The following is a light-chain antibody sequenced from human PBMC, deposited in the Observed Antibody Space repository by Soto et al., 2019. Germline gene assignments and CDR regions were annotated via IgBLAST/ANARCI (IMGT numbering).Light chain of an antibody. V-gene: IGKV1-5*03. CDR2: KPS. Sequence: DIQMTQSPSTLSGSVGDRVTITCRASQTISNWLAWYQQKPGKAPKLLIYKPSTLKSGVPSRSSGSGSGTEFTLTISSLQPDDFATYYCQHYNSYSEAFGQGTKVELK. CDR3: QHYNSYSEA. J-gene: IGKJ1*01. CDR1: QTISNW.